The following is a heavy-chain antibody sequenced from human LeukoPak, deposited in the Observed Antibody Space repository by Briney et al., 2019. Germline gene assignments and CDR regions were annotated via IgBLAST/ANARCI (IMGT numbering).Heavy chain of an antibody. J-gene: IGHJ4*02. CDR2: INHSGST. D-gene: IGHD2-21*02. Sequence: SETLSLTCTVSGGSISSGDYYWSWIRQPPGTGLEWIGEINHSGSTNYNPSLKSRVTISVDTSKNQFSLKLSSVTAADTAVYYCAAGYYCGGDCYLDYWGQGTLVTVSS. CDR1: GGSISSGDYY. CDR3: AAGYYCGGDCYLDY. V-gene: IGHV4-39*07.